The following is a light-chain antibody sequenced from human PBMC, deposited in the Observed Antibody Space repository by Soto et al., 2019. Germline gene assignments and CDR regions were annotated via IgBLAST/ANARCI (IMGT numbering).Light chain of an antibody. CDR2: AAS. J-gene: IGKJ4*01. CDR1: HSISSY. Sequence: EIQMAQSASSLSASVGDRVTITCRASHSISSYLNWYKQKTGKAPKLLIYAASSLQSGVPSRFSGSGSGTDFTLTISSLQPEDFATYYCQQSYSTPLTFGGGTKVDIK. V-gene: IGKV1-39*01. CDR3: QQSYSTPLT.